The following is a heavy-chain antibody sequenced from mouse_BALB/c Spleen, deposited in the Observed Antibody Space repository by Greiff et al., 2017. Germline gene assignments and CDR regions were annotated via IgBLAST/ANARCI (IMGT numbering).Heavy chain of an antibody. CDR3: ARVGYYGALDY. CDR2: IYPGDGDT. D-gene: IGHD1-1*01. J-gene: IGHJ2*01. V-gene: IGHV1-80*01. CDR1: GYAFSSYW. Sequence: VQLQQSGAELVRPGSSVKISCKASGYAFSSYWMNWVKQRPGQGLEWIGQIYPGDGDTNYNGKFKGKATLTADKSSSTAYMQLSSLTSEDSAVYFCARVGYYGALDYWGQGTTLTVSS.